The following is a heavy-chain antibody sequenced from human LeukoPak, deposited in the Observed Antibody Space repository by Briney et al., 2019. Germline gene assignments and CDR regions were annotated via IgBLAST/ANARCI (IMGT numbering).Heavy chain of an antibody. J-gene: IGHJ4*02. Sequence: PSETLSLTCTVSGGSISSGGYSWAWIRQPPGKGLEWIGSMFHNGDTYYNPSLKSRVTISVDTSKKQFSLRLTSVTAADTAVYYCARGQRGVATIRTFDYWGQGTLVTVSS. CDR1: GGSISSGGYS. CDR3: ARGQRGVATIRTFDY. V-gene: IGHV4-39*01. CDR2: MFHNGDT. D-gene: IGHD5-12*01.